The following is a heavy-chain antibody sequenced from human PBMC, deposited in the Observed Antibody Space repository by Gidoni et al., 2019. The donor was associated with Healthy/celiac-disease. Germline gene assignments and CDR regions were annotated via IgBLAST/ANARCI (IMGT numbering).Heavy chain of an antibody. CDR1: GFTFSSYG. J-gene: IGHJ6*02. D-gene: IGHD3-3*01. Sequence: QVQLVESGGGVVQPGGSLRLSCAASGFTFSSYGMHWVRQAPGKGLEWVAVIWYDGSNKYYADSAKGRFTISRDNSKNTLYLQMNSLRAEDTAVYYCARDGYYDFWSGYYTGYYYGMDVWGQGTTVTVSS. CDR3: ARDGYYDFWSGYYTGYYYGMDV. V-gene: IGHV3-33*01. CDR2: IWYDGSNK.